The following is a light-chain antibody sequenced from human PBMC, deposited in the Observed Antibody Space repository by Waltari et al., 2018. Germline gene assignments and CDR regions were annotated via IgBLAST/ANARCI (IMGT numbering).Light chain of an antibody. CDR2: EVT. CDR1: SSDVGDY. Sequence: QSALTQPPSASGSPGQSVTISCTGTSSDVGDYVSWYQQHPGKAPKLMISEVTKRPSGVRERLSGSHSGNTASLTVSGLQAEDEADYYCSSYAGSNNLVFGGGTKLTVL. CDR3: SSYAGSNNLV. J-gene: IGLJ2*01. V-gene: IGLV2-8*01.